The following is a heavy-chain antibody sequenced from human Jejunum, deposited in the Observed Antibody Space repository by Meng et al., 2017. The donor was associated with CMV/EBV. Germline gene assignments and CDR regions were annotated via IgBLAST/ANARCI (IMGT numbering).Heavy chain of an antibody. J-gene: IGHJ5*02. Sequence: STRTYWWSWIRKSPGKGLEWIGYIHHSGTTNHNPSLRSRVIMSVDTSNNQFSLKLTSVTAADTAVYYCARDSYHYGSSTYNWFDPWGQGILVTVSS. CDR1: STRTYW. CDR2: IHHSGTT. CDR3: ARDSYHYGSSTYNWFDP. D-gene: IGHD3-10*01. V-gene: IGHV4-59*01.